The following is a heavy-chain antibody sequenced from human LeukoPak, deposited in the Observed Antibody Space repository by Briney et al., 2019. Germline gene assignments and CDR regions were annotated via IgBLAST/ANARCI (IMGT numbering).Heavy chain of an antibody. CDR3: ARGLGTVTTPSYYYYMDV. CDR1: GGSISSSSYY. Sequence: SETLSLTCTVSGGSISSSSYYWGWIRQPPGKGLEWIGSIYYSGSTYYNPSLKSRVTISVDTSKNQFSLKLSSVTAADTAVYYCARGLGTVTTPSYYYYMDVWGKGTTVTVSS. D-gene: IGHD4-17*01. CDR2: IYYSGST. V-gene: IGHV4-39*07. J-gene: IGHJ6*03.